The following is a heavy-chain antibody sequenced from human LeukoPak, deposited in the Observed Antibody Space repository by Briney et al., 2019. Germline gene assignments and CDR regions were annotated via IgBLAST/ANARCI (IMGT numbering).Heavy chain of an antibody. CDR3: ARGGNYGGNPYYFDY. V-gene: IGHV4-59*01. CDR1: GASISTYY. J-gene: IGHJ4*02. CDR2: IYYSGST. Sequence: SETLSLTCTVSGASISTYYWSWIRQPPGKGLEWIGYIYYSGSTNYNPSLKSRVTISVDTSKNQFSLKLSSVTAADTAVYYCARGGNYGGNPYYFDYWGQGTLVTVSS. D-gene: IGHD4-23*01.